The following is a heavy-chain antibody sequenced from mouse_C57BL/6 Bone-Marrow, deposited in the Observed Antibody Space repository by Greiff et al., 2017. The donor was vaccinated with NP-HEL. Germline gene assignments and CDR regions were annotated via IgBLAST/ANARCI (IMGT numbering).Heavy chain of an antibody. CDR2: IYPGSGST. V-gene: IGHV1-55*01. Sequence: QVQLQQPGAELVKPGASVKMSCKASGYTFTSYWITWVKQRPGQGLEWIGDIYPGSGSTNYNAKFKSKATLTVDTSSSTAYMQLSSLTSEDSAVYYCARCYDYSPLFDYWGQGTTLTVSS. J-gene: IGHJ2*01. CDR1: GYTFTSYW. D-gene: IGHD2-4*01. CDR3: ARCYDYSPLFDY.